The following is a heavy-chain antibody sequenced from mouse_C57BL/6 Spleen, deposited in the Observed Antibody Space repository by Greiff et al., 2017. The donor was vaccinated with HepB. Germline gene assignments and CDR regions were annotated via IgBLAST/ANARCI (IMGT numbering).Heavy chain of an antibody. CDR3: ARDDWGLDY. CDR1: GFTFSSYA. D-gene: IGHD4-1*01. CDR2: ISDGGSYT. J-gene: IGHJ2*01. V-gene: IGHV5-4*01. Sequence: EVHLVESGGGLVKPGGSLKLSCAASGFTFSSYAMSWVRQTPEKRLEWVATISDGGSYTYYPDNVKGRFTISRDNAKNNLYLQMSHLKSEDTAMYYCARDDWGLDYWGQGTTLTVSS.